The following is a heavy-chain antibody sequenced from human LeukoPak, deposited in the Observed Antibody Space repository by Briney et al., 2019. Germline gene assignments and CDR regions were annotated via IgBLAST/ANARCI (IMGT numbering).Heavy chain of an antibody. J-gene: IGHJ4*02. CDR1: GFTFSNYA. CDR3: ARVGYYEGYFDY. Sequence: GGSLRLSCAASGFTFSNYAMSWVRQAPGKGLEWVSGISGRGGGTYYADSVKGRFTISRDNAKSSLYLQMNSLRDEDTAVYYCARVGYYEGYFDYWGQGTLVTVSS. D-gene: IGHD3-22*01. V-gene: IGHV3-23*01. CDR2: ISGRGGGT.